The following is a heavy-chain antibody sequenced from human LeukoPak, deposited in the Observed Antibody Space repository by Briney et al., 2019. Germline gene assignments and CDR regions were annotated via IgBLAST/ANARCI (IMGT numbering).Heavy chain of an antibody. V-gene: IGHV4-38-2*01. CDR2: VYHSGSA. CDR1: GYSISSGYH. D-gene: IGHD3-16*01. CDR3: ARFGLGFTKGDH. J-gene: IGHJ4*02. Sequence: PSETLSLTCAVSGYSISSGYHWAWIRQPPGKGLERIGTVYHSGSAYYKASLKSRVTISVDKSKNQFSLRLTSVTAADTAVYYCARFGLGFTKGDHWGQGTLVTVSS.